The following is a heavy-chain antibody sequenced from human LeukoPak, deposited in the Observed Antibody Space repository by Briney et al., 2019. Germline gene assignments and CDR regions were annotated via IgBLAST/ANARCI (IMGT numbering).Heavy chain of an antibody. V-gene: IGHV1-24*01. J-gene: IGHJ4*02. CDR1: GYTFTGYY. D-gene: IGHD3-10*01. CDR3: ATGYYYYQVQGY. CDR2: FDPEDGET. Sequence: ASVKVSCKASGYTFTGYYIHWVRQTPGKGLEWMGGFDPEDGETIYAQKFQGRVTMTEDTSTDTAYMELSSLRSEDTAVYYCATGYYYYQVQGYWGQGTLVTVSS.